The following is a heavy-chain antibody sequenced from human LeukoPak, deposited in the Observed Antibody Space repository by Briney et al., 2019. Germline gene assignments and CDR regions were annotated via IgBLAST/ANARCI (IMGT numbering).Heavy chain of an antibody. Sequence: SETLSLTCTVSGGSISSYYWSWIRQPAGKGLEWIGRIYTSGSTNYNPSLKSRVTMSVDTSKNQFSLKLSSVTAADTAVYYCARPIPYGLGSIDAFDIWRQGTMVTVSS. CDR3: ARPIPYGLGSIDAFDI. CDR2: IYTSGST. J-gene: IGHJ3*02. V-gene: IGHV4-4*07. CDR1: GGSISSYY. D-gene: IGHD3-10*01.